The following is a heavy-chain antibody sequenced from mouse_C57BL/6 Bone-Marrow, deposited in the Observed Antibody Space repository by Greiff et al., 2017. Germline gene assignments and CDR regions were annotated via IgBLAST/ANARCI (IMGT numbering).Heavy chain of an antibody. CDR2: IDPADSYT. Sequence: QVQLQQPGAELVMPGASVKLSCKASGYTFTSYWMHWVKQRPGQGLEWIGEIDPADSYTNYNQKFKGKSTLTVDKASSTAYMQLSSLTSEYSAVYYCARDDYSWFSYGGRGTLVTVSA. D-gene: IGHD2-4*01. V-gene: IGHV1-69*01. J-gene: IGHJ3*01. CDR3: ARDDYSWFSY. CDR1: GYTFTSYW.